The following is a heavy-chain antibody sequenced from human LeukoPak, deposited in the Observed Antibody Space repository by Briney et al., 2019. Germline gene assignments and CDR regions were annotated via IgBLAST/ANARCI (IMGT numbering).Heavy chain of an antibody. Sequence: ASVRVSCKASGYTFTSYAMNWVRQAPGQGLEWMGWINTNTGNPTYAQGFTGRFDFSLDTSVSTAYIQISSLKAEETAVYYCARTSLYSSETFDYWGQGTLVTVSS. CDR2: INTNTGNP. CDR1: GYTFTSYA. V-gene: IGHV7-4-1*02. J-gene: IGHJ4*02. D-gene: IGHD2-15*01. CDR3: ARTSLYSSETFDY.